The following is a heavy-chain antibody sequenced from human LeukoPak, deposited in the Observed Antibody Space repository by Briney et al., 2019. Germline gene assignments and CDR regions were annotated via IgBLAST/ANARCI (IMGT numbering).Heavy chain of an antibody. CDR1: GGSISSYY. J-gene: IGHJ6*03. V-gene: IGHV4-59*08. CDR2: IYYSGST. Sequence: SETLSLTCTVSGGSISSYYWSWIRQPPGKGLEWIGYIYYSGSTNYNPSLKSRVTISVDTSKNQFSLKLSSVTAADTAVYYCAKTYGDYERNYYYYYYMDVWGKGTTVTISS. CDR3: AKTYGDYERNYYYYYYMDV. D-gene: IGHD4-17*01.